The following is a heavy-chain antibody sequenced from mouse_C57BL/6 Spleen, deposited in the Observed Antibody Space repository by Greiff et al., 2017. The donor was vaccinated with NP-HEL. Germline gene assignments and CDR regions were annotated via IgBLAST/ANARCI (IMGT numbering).Heavy chain of an antibody. CDR1: GFTSSSYA. J-gene: IGHJ3*01. Sequence: EVKLMESGGGLVKPGGSLKLSCAASGFTSSSYAMSWVRQTPEKRLEWVATISDGGSYTYYPDNVKGRFTISRDNAKNNRYLQMSHLKSEDTAMYYCARDQGIYYDYSWFAYWGQGTLVTVSA. D-gene: IGHD2-4*01. CDR2: ISDGGSYT. V-gene: IGHV5-4*01. CDR3: ARDQGIYYDYSWFAY.